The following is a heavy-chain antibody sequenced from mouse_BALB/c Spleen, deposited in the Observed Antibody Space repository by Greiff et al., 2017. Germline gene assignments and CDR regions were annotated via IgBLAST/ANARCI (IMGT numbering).Heavy chain of an antibody. Sequence: EVMLVESGGGLVQPGGSLKLSCAASGFTFSSYTMSWVRQTPEKRLEWVAYISNGGGSTYYPDTVKGRFTISRDNDKNTLYLQMSSLKSEDTAMYYCARHRYLDYWGQGTTLTVSS. CDR1: GFTFSSYT. CDR2: ISNGGGST. J-gene: IGHJ2*01. V-gene: IGHV5-12-2*01. CDR3: ARHRYLDY.